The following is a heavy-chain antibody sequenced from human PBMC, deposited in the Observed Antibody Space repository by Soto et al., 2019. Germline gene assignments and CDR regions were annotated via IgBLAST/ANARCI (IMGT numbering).Heavy chain of an antibody. J-gene: IGHJ4*02. D-gene: IGHD4-17*01. V-gene: IGHV1-46*03. CDR3: ARGYLSTVTTYGYFDY. CDR1: GYTFTNYY. CDR2: INPSGGSP. Sequence: QVHLMQSGAEVKKPGASVRVSCQAFGYTFTNYYMHWVRQAPGQGLEWMGIINPSGGSPTFAEKFQERVTLTRDTSTSTVYMELSSLRSEDSAVYYCARGYLSTVTTYGYFDYWGQGTLVTVSS.